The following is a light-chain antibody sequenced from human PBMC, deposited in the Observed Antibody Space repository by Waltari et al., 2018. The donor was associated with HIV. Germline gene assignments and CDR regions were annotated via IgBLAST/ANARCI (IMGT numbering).Light chain of an antibody. CDR1: QSVSSY. J-gene: IGKJ1*01. CDR3: QQRRNWPKT. CDR2: DAS. Sequence: ATLSLSPGERATLSCRASQSVSSYLAWYQQKPGQAPRLLIYDASNRATGIPARFSGSGSGTDFTLTISSLESEDFAVYYCQQRRNWPKTFGQGTKVEIK. V-gene: IGKV3-11*01.